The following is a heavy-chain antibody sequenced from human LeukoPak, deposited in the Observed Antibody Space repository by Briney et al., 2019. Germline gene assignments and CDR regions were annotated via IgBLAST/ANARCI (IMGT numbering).Heavy chain of an antibody. CDR2: ISGSGGST. Sequence: PGGSLRLSCAASGFTFSSNAMSWVRQAPGKGLEWVSAISGSGGSTYYADSVKGRFTISRDNSKNTLYLQMNSLRAEDTAVYYCAKAKQIWFGELLYLFDYWGQGTLVTVSS. CDR3: AKAKQIWFGELLYLFDY. D-gene: IGHD3-10*01. V-gene: IGHV3-23*01. CDR1: GFTFSSNA. J-gene: IGHJ4*02.